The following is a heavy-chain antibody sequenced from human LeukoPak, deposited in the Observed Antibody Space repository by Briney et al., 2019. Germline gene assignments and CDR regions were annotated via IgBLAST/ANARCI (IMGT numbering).Heavy chain of an antibody. CDR2: INPNSGGT. V-gene: IGHV1-2*04. Sequence: GASVKVSCKASGYTFTSYAMHWVRQAPGQGLEWMGWINPNSGGTNYAQKFQGWVTMTRDTSISTAYMELSRLRSDDTAVYYCARGIYDSSGYYYFDYWGQGTLVTVSS. J-gene: IGHJ4*02. CDR3: ARGIYDSSGYYYFDY. CDR1: GYTFTSYA. D-gene: IGHD3-22*01.